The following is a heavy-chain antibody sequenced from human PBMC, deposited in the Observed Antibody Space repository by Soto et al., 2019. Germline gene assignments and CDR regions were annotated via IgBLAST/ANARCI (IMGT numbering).Heavy chain of an antibody. J-gene: IGHJ4*02. Sequence: SETLSLTCNVSGGSISSGGYYWTWIRQHPGKGLEWIGNIHHSGSTFYNPSLKSRVTISVDRSKNQFSLKLSSVTAADTAAYYCARSQTTVTSYDYWGQGTLVTVSS. D-gene: IGHD4-17*01. V-gene: IGHV4-30-2*01. CDR1: GGSISSGGYY. CDR3: ARSQTTVTSYDY. CDR2: IHHSGST.